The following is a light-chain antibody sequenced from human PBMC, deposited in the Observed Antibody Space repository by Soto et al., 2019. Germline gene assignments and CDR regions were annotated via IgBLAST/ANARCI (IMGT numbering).Light chain of an antibody. CDR2: AAS. CDR1: QVMSNY. V-gene: IGKV1-27*01. Sequence: DIQMTQSPSSLSASVGDRVTITCRASQVMSNYLAWYQQKPGKVPKLLIYAASTLQSGVPSRFSGSGSGTDLTLTISSLQPEDVATFYCQNYKSVPYTFGQGTKREIK. CDR3: QNYKSVPYT. J-gene: IGKJ2*01.